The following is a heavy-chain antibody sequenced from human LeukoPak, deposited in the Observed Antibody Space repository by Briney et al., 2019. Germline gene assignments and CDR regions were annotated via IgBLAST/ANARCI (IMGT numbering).Heavy chain of an antibody. J-gene: IGHJ4*02. D-gene: IGHD3-22*01. CDR1: GYSFTSYW. V-gene: IGHV5-51*01. Sequence: GESLKISWKGSGYSFTSYWIGWVRQMPGKGLEWMGIIYPGDSDTRYSPSFQGQVTISADKSISTAYLQWSSLKASDTAMYYCARRYYYDSSGSTGMDYWGQGTLVTVSS. CDR3: ARRYYYDSSGSTGMDY. CDR2: IYPGDSDT.